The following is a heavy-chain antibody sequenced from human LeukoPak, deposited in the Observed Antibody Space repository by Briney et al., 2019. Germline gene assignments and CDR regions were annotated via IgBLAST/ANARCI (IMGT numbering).Heavy chain of an antibody. J-gene: IGHJ4*02. CDR3: ARVLVASSGYPSHFDY. CDR1: GYSISSGYY. Sequence: PSETLSLTCAVSGYSISSGYYWGWIRQPSGKGLEWIGSIYYSGNTYYNPSLKSRVTISVDTSRKQFSLKLSSVTAADTAVYYCARVLVASSGYPSHFDYWGQGTLVTVSS. D-gene: IGHD3-22*01. V-gene: IGHV4-38-2*01. CDR2: IYYSGNT.